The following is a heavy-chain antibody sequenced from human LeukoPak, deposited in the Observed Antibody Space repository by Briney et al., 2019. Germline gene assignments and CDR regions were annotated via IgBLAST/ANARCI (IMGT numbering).Heavy chain of an antibody. CDR1: GGSIINYY. Sequence: PSETLSLTYTVSGGSIINYYRSWIRQPPGTGLEWIGYIYYSGSTNYNPSLKSRVTMSVDTSKNQFSLKLSSVTAADTAVYYCERHSAIYSSSYYWGQGTLVTVSS. CDR3: ERHSAIYSSSYY. J-gene: IGHJ4*02. D-gene: IGHD5-18*01. CDR2: IYYSGST. V-gene: IGHV4-59*08.